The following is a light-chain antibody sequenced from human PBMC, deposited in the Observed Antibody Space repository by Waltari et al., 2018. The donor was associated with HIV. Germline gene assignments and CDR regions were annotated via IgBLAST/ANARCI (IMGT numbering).Light chain of an antibody. CDR1: GSHLGIHY. Sequence: QSILTQPPSVSAAPGQKVTTSCSVGGSHLGIHYVSGYQQVPGRAPRLLIYDTDKRPSGIPERFSASKAGMSATLGITGLQIGDEADYYCGTWDSSLNLYVFGPGTTVAVL. CDR3: GTWDSSLNLYV. CDR2: DTD. V-gene: IGLV1-51*01. J-gene: IGLJ1*01.